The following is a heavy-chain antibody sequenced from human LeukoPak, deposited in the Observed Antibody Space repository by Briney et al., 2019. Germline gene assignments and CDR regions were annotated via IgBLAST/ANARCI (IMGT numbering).Heavy chain of an antibody. CDR1: GYTFTSYG. D-gene: IGHD5-18*01. J-gene: IGHJ4*02. Sequence: ASVKVSCKASGYTFTSYGISWVRQAPGQGLEWMGWISAYNGNTNYAQKLQGRVTMTTDTSTSTAYMELRSLRSDDTAVYYCARARSLEVAMVEFDYWGQGTLVTVSS. V-gene: IGHV1-18*01. CDR3: ARARSLEVAMVEFDY. CDR2: ISAYNGNT.